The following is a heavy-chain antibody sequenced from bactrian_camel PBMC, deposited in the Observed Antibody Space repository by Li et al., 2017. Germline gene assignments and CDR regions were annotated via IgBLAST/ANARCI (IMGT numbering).Heavy chain of an antibody. Sequence: VQLVESGGGLVQPGGSLRFSCVASEFTFSIHAMTWVRQAPGKGLEWVSVIGSGGNVTYSSDSVKGRFTVSRDNAQNMVYLQANSLNPEDTAMYYCVSLEAGYNWHKCWGPGTQVTVS. V-gene: IGHV3S40*01. CDR3: VSLEAGYNWHKC. CDR1: EFTFSIHA. J-gene: IGHJ4*01. D-gene: IGHD8*01. CDR2: IGSGGNVT.